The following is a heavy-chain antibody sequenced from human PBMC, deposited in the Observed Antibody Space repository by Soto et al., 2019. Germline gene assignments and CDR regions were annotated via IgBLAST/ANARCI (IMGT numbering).Heavy chain of an antibody. CDR1: GYTFNTYG. CDR2: ISTFNGET. V-gene: IGHV1-18*01. CDR3: ARDVGYCSSSTCLIDH. D-gene: IGHD2-2*01. J-gene: IGHJ4*02. Sequence: ASVKVSCKASGYTFNTYGIGWVRQAPGQGLEWMGWISTFNGETRYAQKFQARVTVTTDTSTTTGYMELRSLRSDDTAVYYCARDVGYCSSSTCLIDHWGQGTLVTVSS.